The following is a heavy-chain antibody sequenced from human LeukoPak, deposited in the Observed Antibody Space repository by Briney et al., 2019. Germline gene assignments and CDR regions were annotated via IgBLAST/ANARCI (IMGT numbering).Heavy chain of an antibody. CDR1: GFTFSSHW. J-gene: IGHJ6*03. D-gene: IGHD3/OR15-3a*01. CDR2: INQDGSEK. CDR3: AGDRGQWTSEGYYYYIDV. Sequence: PGGSLRLSFAVSGFTFSSHWMSWVRQAPGRGLEWVSNINQDGSEKYYVDSVKGRFTMSRDNAKNSLYLQMNNLRSEDTAVYYCAGDRGQWTSEGYYYYIDVWGKGTTVTVSS. V-gene: IGHV3-7*01.